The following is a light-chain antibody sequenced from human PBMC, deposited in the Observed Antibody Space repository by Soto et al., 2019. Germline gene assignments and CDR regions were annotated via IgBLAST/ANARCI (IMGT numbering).Light chain of an antibody. V-gene: IGKV3-15*01. CDR1: QTIANN. Sequence: ETVMTQSPATLSVSPGERATLSCRASQTIANNLAWYQQRTGQAPRLLIYGASTRATGIPARFSGSGSGTEFTLTISSLQSEDFAIYYCQQYNNWPPYTFGQVTKLEIK. CDR2: GAS. J-gene: IGKJ2*01. CDR3: QQYNNWPPYT.